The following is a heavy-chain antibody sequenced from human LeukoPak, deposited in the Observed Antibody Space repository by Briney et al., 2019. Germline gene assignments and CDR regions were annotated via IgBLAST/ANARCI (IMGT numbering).Heavy chain of an antibody. CDR3: ARGATTTRFGRFDP. CDR1: GFTFDDYG. D-gene: IGHD4-17*01. V-gene: IGHV3-21*01. Sequence: GGSLRLSCAASGFTFDDYGMSWVRQAPGKGLEWVSSISSSSDYIYHADSVKGRFTISRDNPKKSLYLQMNSLRAEDTAVYYCARGATTTRFGRFDPWGQGTLVIVSS. J-gene: IGHJ5*02. CDR2: ISSSSDYI.